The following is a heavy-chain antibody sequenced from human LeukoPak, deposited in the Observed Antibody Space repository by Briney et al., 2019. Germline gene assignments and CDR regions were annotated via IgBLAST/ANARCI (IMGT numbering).Heavy chain of an antibody. CDR3: AKDMSFDSSGDFGY. J-gene: IGHJ4*02. CDR1: GFTFDDYA. D-gene: IGHD3-22*01. Sequence: GGSLRLSCAASGFTFDDYAMHWVRQAPGGGLEWGSGISWNSGSIGYADSVKGRFTISRDNAKNSLYLQMNSLRAEDTALYYCAKDMSFDSSGDFGYWGQGTLVTVSS. V-gene: IGHV3-9*01. CDR2: ISWNSGSI.